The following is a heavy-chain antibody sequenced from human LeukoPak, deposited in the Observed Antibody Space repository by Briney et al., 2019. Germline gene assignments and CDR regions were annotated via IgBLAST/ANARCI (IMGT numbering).Heavy chain of an antibody. V-gene: IGHV3-23*01. D-gene: IGHD3-10*01. CDR2: ISSSGAST. CDR1: GFTFSSYG. J-gene: IGHJ4*02. Sequence: GSLSLSCAASGFTFSSYGMDWVRPAPGKGLEWVSGISSSGASTYYADSVKGRFTISRDNSKNTLYLQMNSLRAEDTAVYYCAKDNTMVRGVIILASFDYWGQGTLVTVSS. CDR3: AKDNTMVRGVIILASFDY.